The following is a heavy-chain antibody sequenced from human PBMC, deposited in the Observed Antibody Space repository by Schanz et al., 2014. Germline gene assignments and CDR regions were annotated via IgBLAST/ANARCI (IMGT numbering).Heavy chain of an antibody. D-gene: IGHD6-6*01. J-gene: IGHJ6*02. CDR1: GSINSYY. CDR2: ISYSGST. Sequence: QVQLQESGPGLVKPSETLSLNCRISGSINSYYWSWIRQPPGKGLEWIGYISYSGSTNYNPSLRRPLNRTRDRSRNQFSPNLRTVTAADTAIYYCARRIAARSGVGYDYHYGMDVWGQGTTVIVSS. CDR3: ARRIAARSGVGYDYHYGMDV. V-gene: IGHV4-59*01.